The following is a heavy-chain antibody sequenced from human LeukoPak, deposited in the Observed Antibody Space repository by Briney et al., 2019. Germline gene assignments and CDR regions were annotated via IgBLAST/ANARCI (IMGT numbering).Heavy chain of an antibody. CDR3: AKDRSLYCSSTSCYPDY. D-gene: IGHD2-2*01. Sequence: GGSLRLSCAASAFSLSAYNMNWVRQAPGKGLEWVSSISYTGTYIYYADSVKGRFTISRDNAQNSLYLQMNSLRAEDTAVYYCAKDRSLYCSSTSCYPDYWGQGTLVTVSS. J-gene: IGHJ4*02. CDR1: AFSLSAYN. V-gene: IGHV3-21*04. CDR2: ISYTGTYI.